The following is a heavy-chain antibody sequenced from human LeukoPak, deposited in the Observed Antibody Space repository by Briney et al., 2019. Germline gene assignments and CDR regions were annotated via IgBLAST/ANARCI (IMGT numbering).Heavy chain of an antibody. CDR3: AKITKATTPNY. V-gene: IGHV3-23*01. CDR1: GFTFSSYA. J-gene: IGHJ4*02. Sequence: GGSLRLSFAASGFTFSSYAMSWVRQAPGKGLEWVSAITGSGGDTYYADSVKGRFTISRDNSKNTLYLQMSSLRAEDTAVYYCAKITKATTPNYWGQGTLVTVSS. D-gene: IGHD4-17*01. CDR2: ITGSGGDT.